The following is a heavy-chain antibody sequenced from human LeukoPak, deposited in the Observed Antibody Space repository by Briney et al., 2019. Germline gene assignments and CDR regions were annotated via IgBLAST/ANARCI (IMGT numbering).Heavy chain of an antibody. CDR1: GFTFSSYA. D-gene: IGHD2-15*01. CDR2: ISYDGSNK. Sequence: GGSLRLSCAASGFTFSSYAMHWVRQAPGKGLEWVAVISYDGSNKYYAASVKGRFTISRDNAKNSLYLQMNSLRAEDTAVYYCATGAASGASRFDNWGQGTLVTVSS. CDR3: ATGAASGASRFDN. V-gene: IGHV3-30*04. J-gene: IGHJ4*02.